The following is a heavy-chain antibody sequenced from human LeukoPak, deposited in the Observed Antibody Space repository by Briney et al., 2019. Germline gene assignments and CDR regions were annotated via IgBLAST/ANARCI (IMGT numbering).Heavy chain of an antibody. V-gene: IGHV1-46*01. D-gene: IGHD6-13*01. Sequence: ASVKVSCKASGCTFTSYYMHWVRQAPGQGLEWMGIINPSGGSTSYAQKFQGRVTMTRDMSTSTVYMELSSLRSEDTAVYYCVRESIAAAGPGFDYWGQGTLVTVSS. CDR1: GCTFTSYY. J-gene: IGHJ4*02. CDR2: INPSGGST. CDR3: VRESIAAAGPGFDY.